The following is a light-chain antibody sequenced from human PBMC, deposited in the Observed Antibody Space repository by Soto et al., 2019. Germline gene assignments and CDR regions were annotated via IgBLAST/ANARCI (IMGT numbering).Light chain of an antibody. J-gene: IGKJ5*01. CDR1: QSVSSN. CDR2: GAS. V-gene: IGKV3-15*01. Sequence: EIVMTQSPATLSVSPGERATLSCRASQSVSSNLAWYQQKPGQAPRLLIYGASTRATGIPARFSGSGSGTEFTLTISSRQSEDFAVYSCQKYNNWPITFGQGTRLEIK. CDR3: QKYNNWPIT.